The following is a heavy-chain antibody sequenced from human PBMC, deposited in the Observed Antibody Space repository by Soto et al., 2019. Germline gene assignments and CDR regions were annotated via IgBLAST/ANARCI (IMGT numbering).Heavy chain of an antibody. CDR2: IIPIFGTA. D-gene: IGHD6-19*01. V-gene: IGHV1-69*13. J-gene: IGHJ4*02. Sequence: SVKVSCKASAGTFSVYAISLVRQAPGQGLEWMGGIIPIFGTANYAQKFQGRVTITADESTSTAYMELSSLRSEDTAVYYCARDPGIAVAGIKTYYFDYWGQGTLVTVSS. CDR1: AGTFSVYA. CDR3: ARDPGIAVAGIKTYYFDY.